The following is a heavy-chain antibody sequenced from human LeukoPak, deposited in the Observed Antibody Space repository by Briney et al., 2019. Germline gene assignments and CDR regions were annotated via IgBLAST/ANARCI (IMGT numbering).Heavy chain of an antibody. D-gene: IGHD4/OR15-4a*01. J-gene: IGHJ4*02. V-gene: IGHV1-46*01. CDR2: INPSGGST. CDR3: ARGLYGAYVKLDY. CDR1: GYTFTNDY. Sequence: ASMKVSCKASGYTFTNDYMHWVRQAPGQGLEWMGMINPSGGSTIYAQQFQGRVTITRDMSTTTVYVEVSSLGSEDTAVYYCARGLYGAYVKLDYWGQGTLVTVSS.